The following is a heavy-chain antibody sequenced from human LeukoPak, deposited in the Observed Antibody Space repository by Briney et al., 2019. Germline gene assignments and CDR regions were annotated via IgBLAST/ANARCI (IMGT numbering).Heavy chain of an antibody. CDR3: ARGWTTVTRGGSYYMDV. V-gene: IGHV4-34*01. Sequence: SETLSLTCAVYGGSFSGYYWSWIRQPPGKGLEWIGEINHSGSTNYNPSLKSRVTISVDTSKNQFSLKLSSVTAADTAVYYCARGWTTVTRGGSYYMDVWGKGTTVTVSS. J-gene: IGHJ6*03. CDR1: GGSFSGYY. CDR2: INHSGST. D-gene: IGHD4-17*01.